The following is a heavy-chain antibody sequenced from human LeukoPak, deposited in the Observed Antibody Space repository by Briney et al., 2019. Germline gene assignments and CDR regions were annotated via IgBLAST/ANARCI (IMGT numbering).Heavy chain of an antibody. J-gene: IGHJ4*02. V-gene: IGHV4-59*08. D-gene: IGHD5-12*01. CDR1: GGSISSYY. Sequence: PSETLSLTCTVSGGSISSYYWSWIRQPPGKALEWIGYIYYSGSTNYNPSLKSRVTISVDTSKNQFSLKLSSVTAADTAVYYCARHGYSGYDLLYWGQGTLVTVSS. CDR3: ARHGYSGYDLLY. CDR2: IYYSGST.